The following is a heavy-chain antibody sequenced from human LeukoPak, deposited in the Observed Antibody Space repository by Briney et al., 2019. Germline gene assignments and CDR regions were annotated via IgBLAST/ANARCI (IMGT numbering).Heavy chain of an antibody. Sequence: GGSLRLSCAASGFTFSSYWMSWVRQAPGKGLEWVSNIKQDGSEKYYVDSVKGRFTISRDNAKNSLYLQMNSLRAEDTAVYYCAKEPRAYSSSWAGNWFDPWGQGTLVTVSS. CDR1: GFTFSSYW. CDR2: IKQDGSEK. CDR3: AKEPRAYSSSWAGNWFDP. J-gene: IGHJ5*02. V-gene: IGHV3-7*03. D-gene: IGHD6-13*01.